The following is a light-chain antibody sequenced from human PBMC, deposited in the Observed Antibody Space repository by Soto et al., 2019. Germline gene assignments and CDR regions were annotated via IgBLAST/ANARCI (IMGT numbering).Light chain of an antibody. J-gene: IGKJ4*01. CDR3: QQYGDSSLT. Sequence: EIVLTQSPGTLSLSPGERATLSCRASQSVSSSYLAWYQQKPGQAPRLLIYGASSRATGIPDRFSGSGSGTDFTLTISRLEPEDVAVYYCQQYGDSSLTFGGGTKVEI. CDR1: QSVSSSY. CDR2: GAS. V-gene: IGKV3-20*01.